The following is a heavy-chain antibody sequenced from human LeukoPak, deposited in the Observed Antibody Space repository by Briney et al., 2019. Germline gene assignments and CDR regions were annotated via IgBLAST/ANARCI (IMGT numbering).Heavy chain of an antibody. V-gene: IGHV3-74*03. CDR3: AREINKWFDP. Sequence: PGGSLRLSCAASGFTFSSRWMHWVRQAPGKGLVWVSRISPDGSTTKNADSVKGRFTISRDNARSTLFLQLNSLRAEDTAVYYCAREINKWFDPWGQGTLVTVSS. CDR1: GFTFSSRW. J-gene: IGHJ5*02. CDR2: ISPDGSTT.